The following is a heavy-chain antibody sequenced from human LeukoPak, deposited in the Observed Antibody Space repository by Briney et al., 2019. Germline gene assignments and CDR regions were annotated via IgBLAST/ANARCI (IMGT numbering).Heavy chain of an antibody. CDR2: INPNSGGT. D-gene: IGHD3-3*01. Sequence: EASVKVSCKASGYTFTGYYMHWVGQAPGQGLEWMGWINPNSGGTNYAQKFQGRVTMTRDTSISTAYMELSRLRSDDTAVYYCARVSTIFGVVPEGVWGQGTLVTVSS. CDR3: ARVSTIFGVVPEGV. V-gene: IGHV1-2*02. J-gene: IGHJ4*02. CDR1: GYTFTGYY.